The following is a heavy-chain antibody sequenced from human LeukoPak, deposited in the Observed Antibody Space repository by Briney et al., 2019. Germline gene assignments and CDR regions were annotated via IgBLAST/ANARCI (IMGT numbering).Heavy chain of an antibody. D-gene: IGHD3-3*01. J-gene: IGHJ4*02. CDR3: ARGFWSGYWYFDY. CDR1: GFAFDSFS. Sequence: GGSLRLSCAASGFAFDSFSMNWVRQVPGKGLEWVSSVSTIGSYIYDADSVKGRFTISRDNAKNSLYLQMNSLRAEDTAVYYCARGFWSGYWYFDYWGQGTLVTVSS. V-gene: IGHV3-21*01. CDR2: VSTIGSYI.